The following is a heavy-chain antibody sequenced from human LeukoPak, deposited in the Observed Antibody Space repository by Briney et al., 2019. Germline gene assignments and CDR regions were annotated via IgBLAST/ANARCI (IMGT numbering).Heavy chain of an antibody. V-gene: IGHV5-51*01. CDR1: GYSFTTYW. CDR3: ARHRGGVISAFDI. CDR2: IYPDDSDT. J-gene: IGHJ3*02. Sequence: GESLKISCKASGYSFTTYWIAWVRQMPGKGLEWMGFIYPDDSDTRYSPSFQGQVTISADKSISTAYLQWSSLKASDTAMYYCARHRGGVISAFDIWGQGTMVTVSS. D-gene: IGHD3-16*01.